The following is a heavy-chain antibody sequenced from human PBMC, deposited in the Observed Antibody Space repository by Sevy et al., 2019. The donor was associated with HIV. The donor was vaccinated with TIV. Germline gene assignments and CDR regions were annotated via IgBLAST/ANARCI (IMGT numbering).Heavy chain of an antibody. V-gene: IGHV3-48*02. D-gene: IGHD3-10*01. CDR3: ARRGRDGPSRFFDY. J-gene: IGHJ4*02. Sequence: GGSLRLSCAVSGFTLSSHSIGWVRQAPGKGLEWVSYFVASNNVIYHADSVKGRFTISSASAKNSLFLQMNSLRDEDTAVYYCARRGRDGPSRFFDYWGRGTLVTVSS. CDR1: GFTLSSHS. CDR2: FVASNNVI.